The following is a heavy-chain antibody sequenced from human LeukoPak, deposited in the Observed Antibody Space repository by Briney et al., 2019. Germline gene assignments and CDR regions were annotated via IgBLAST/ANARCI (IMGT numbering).Heavy chain of an antibody. CDR1: GGSISSGGYS. Sequence: SETLSLTCAVSGGSISSGGYSWSWIRQPPGKGLEWIGYIYHSGSTYYNPSLKSRVTISVDTSKNQFSLKLSSVTAADTAVYYCARANLAAAGTTGYFDYWGQGTLVTVSS. V-gene: IGHV4-30-2*01. CDR3: ARANLAAAGTTGYFDY. D-gene: IGHD6-13*01. CDR2: IYHSGST. J-gene: IGHJ4*02.